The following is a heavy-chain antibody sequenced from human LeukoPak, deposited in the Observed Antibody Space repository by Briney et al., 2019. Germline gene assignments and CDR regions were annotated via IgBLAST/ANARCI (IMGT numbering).Heavy chain of an antibody. Sequence: GGSLRLSCAASGFTFSSYWMSWVRQAPGKGLEWVANMNQDGSEKYYVDSVKGRFTISRDNAKNSLYLQMSSLRAEDTAVYYCAIDRYSSGWYTFDYWGQGTLVTVSS. J-gene: IGHJ4*02. V-gene: IGHV3-7*02. CDR3: AIDRYSSGWYTFDY. CDR2: MNQDGSEK. D-gene: IGHD6-19*01. CDR1: GFTFSSYW.